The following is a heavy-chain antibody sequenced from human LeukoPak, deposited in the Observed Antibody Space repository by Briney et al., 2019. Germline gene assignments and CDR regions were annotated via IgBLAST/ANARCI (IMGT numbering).Heavy chain of an antibody. J-gene: IGHJ4*02. CDR1: GGSISSSSYY. Sequence: PSETLSLTCTVSGGSISSSSYYWGWIRQPPGKGLEWIGSIYYSGSTYYNPSLKSRVTISVDTSKNQFSLKLSSVTAADTAVYYCATTRGYYDSSGYRYWGQGTLATVSS. CDR2: IYYSGST. V-gene: IGHV4-39*01. D-gene: IGHD3-22*01. CDR3: ATTRGYYDSSGYRY.